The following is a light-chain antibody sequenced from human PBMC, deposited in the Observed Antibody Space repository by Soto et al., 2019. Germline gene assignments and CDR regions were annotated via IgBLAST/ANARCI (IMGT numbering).Light chain of an antibody. CDR3: QQHSNWPWT. V-gene: IGKV3-15*01. Sequence: EIVITQSPATLSVSPGERATLSCRASQSVSSNLAWYQQKPGQAPRLLIYAASTRATGIPARFSGSGSGTEFTLTISSLQSEDFAVYYCQQHSNWPWTFGQGTKVEIK. CDR1: QSVSSN. J-gene: IGKJ1*01. CDR2: AAS.